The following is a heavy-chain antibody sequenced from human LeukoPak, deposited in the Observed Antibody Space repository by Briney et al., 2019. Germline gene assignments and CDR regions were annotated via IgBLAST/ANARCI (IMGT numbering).Heavy chain of an antibody. Sequence: SETLSLTCAVSGGSISSGGYSWSWIRQPPGKGLEWIGYIYHSGSTYYNPSLKSRVTISVDRSKNQFSLKLSSVTAADTAVYYCAETYYYDSSGVDAFDIWGQGTMVTVSS. D-gene: IGHD3-22*01. J-gene: IGHJ3*02. V-gene: IGHV4-30-2*01. CDR3: AETYYYDSSGVDAFDI. CDR1: GGSISSGGYS. CDR2: IYHSGST.